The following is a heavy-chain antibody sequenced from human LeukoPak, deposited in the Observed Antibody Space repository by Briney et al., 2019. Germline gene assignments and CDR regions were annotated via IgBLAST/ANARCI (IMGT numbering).Heavy chain of an antibody. CDR2: INPKSRAT. J-gene: IGHJ6*03. Sequence: GASVKVSCKASGCTFTDYYMHWVRQAPGQGLEWMGWINPKSRATNYAQNFQGRVTLTRDTSISTAYMELSSLRSDDTAVYYCARGVDTAVIPYYYYYMDVWGIGTTVTVSS. CDR1: GCTFTDYY. D-gene: IGHD5-18*01. CDR3: ARGVDTAVIPYYYYYMDV. V-gene: IGHV1-2*02.